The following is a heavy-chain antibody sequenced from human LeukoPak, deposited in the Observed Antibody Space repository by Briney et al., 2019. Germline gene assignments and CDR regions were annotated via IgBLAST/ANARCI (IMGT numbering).Heavy chain of an antibody. Sequence: PGGSLRLSCAASGFTFSICAMNWVRQAPGKGLEWVSGISGSVSSTYYADSVKGRFTISRDSSKNTVYLQMNSLRAEDTAIYYCAKADGSYKTLIDYWGQGTLVTVSS. V-gene: IGHV3-23*01. D-gene: IGHD3-10*01. CDR2: ISGSVSST. CDR1: GFTFSICA. J-gene: IGHJ4*02. CDR3: AKADGSYKTLIDY.